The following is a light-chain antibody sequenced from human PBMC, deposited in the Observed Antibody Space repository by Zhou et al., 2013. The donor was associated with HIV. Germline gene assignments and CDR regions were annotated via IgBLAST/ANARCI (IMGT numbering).Light chain of an antibody. Sequence: EIVLTQSPGTLSLSPGERATLSCRASQSVTGSFLAWYQRRPGQAPRLLIYDTSTRATGIPARFSGSGSGREFTLTISSLQSEDVASYYCQQYDTWPSFGQGTKLQIK. CDR3: QQYDTWPS. CDR2: DTS. V-gene: IGKV3-15*01. CDR1: QSVTGSF. J-gene: IGKJ2*01.